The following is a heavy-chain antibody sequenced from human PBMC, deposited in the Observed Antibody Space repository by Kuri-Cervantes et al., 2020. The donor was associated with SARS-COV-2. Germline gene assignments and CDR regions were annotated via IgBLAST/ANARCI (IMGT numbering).Heavy chain of an antibody. V-gene: IGHV1-69*13. CDR2: TIPVWDSS. J-gene: IGHJ6*03. CDR3: ARGQASRMTGGGDFHYHYMDD. D-gene: IGHD1-20*01. Sequence: SVKVSCKASGGTLSGFGLSWVRQAPGQGLEWMGGTIPVWDSSTYAQKFEGRVTITADEYTDTGYMELVGLRPDDTAVYYCARGQASRMTGGGDFHYHYMDDWGAGTTVTVSS. CDR1: GGTLSGFG.